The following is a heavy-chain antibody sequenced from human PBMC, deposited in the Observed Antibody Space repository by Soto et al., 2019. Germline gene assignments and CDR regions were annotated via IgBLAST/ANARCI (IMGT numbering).Heavy chain of an antibody. Sequence: PSETLSLTCTVSGGSISSGGYYWSWIRQHPGKGLEWIGYIYYSGSTYYNPSLKSRVTISVDTSKNQFSLKLSSVTAADTAVYYCARADYYDSTVFFDYWGQGTLVTVSS. CDR2: IYYSGST. D-gene: IGHD3-22*01. CDR3: ARADYYDSTVFFDY. J-gene: IGHJ4*02. V-gene: IGHV4-31*03. CDR1: GGSISSGGYY.